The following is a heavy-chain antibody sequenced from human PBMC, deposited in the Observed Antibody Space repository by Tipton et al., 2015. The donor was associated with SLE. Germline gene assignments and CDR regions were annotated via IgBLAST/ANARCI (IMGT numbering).Heavy chain of an antibody. CDR3: ARDGDYTSSWSHFGGSFDI. D-gene: IGHD6-13*01. V-gene: IGHV4-30-4*08. J-gene: IGHJ3*02. Sequence: TLSLTCTVSGDSISNGDYCWNWIRQYPGKGLEWIGYIYSSGNPYYNPSLKSRVSISVDTSKNQFSLKLTSVTAADTAIYYCARDGDYTSSWSHFGGSFDIWGQGRMVTVSS. CDR1: GDSISNGDYC. CDR2: IYSSGNP.